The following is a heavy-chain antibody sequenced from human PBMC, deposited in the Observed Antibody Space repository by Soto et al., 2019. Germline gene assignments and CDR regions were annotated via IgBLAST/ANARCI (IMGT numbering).Heavy chain of an antibody. J-gene: IGHJ4*02. V-gene: IGHV1-18*01. Sequence: ASVKVSCKASGYTFTSYGISWVRQAPGQGLEWMGWINAYNGNTNYAQKLQGRVTMTTDTSTSTAYMALRSLRSDDTAVYYCARDPVAGTYFDYSGQGALVTVSS. D-gene: IGHD6-19*01. CDR1: GYTFTSYG. CDR3: ARDPVAGTYFDY. CDR2: INAYNGNT.